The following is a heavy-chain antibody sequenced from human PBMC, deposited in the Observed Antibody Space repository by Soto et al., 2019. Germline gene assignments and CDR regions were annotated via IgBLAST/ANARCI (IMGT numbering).Heavy chain of an antibody. J-gene: IGHJ3*02. Sequence: ASVKVSCKVSGYTLTELSMHWVRQAPGKGLEWMGGFDPEDGETIYAQKFQGRVTMTEDTSTDTAYMELSSLRSEDTAVYYCATVHHEGAIGSGVRSGAFDIWGQGTMVTVSS. CDR1: GYTLTELS. CDR2: FDPEDGET. CDR3: ATVHHEGAIGSGVRSGAFDI. V-gene: IGHV1-24*01. D-gene: IGHD1-26*01.